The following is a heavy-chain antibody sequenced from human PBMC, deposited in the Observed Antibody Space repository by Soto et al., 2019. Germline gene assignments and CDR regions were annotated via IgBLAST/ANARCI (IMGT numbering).Heavy chain of an antibody. CDR1: GGSISSDY. CDR3: AKQGGKYGIRSFDP. D-gene: IGHD1-1*01. J-gene: IGHJ5*02. CDR2: IYYSGNT. V-gene: IGHV4-59*08. Sequence: PSETLSLTCTVSGGSISSDYWSWIRQSPGKGLEWIGYIYYSGNTKYNPSLESRVTISVDASKNQVSLNLKSVTAADTAVYYCAKQGGKYGIRSFDPWGQGTLVTSPQ.